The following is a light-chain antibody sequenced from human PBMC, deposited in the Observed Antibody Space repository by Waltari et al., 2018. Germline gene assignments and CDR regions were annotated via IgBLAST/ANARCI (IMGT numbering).Light chain of an antibody. J-gene: IGLJ3*02. V-gene: IGLV2-8*01. CDR3: SSYTGSDMDIV. CDR1: SSDVGTYNY. CDR2: DVT. Sequence: QSALTQPPSASGSPGQSVTIPCTGTSSDVGTYNYVSWYQQHPGQAPKLMIDDVTKRPAGVPDRFSASKSGNTASLTVSGLQAEDEADYYCSSYTGSDMDIVFGGGTKLTVL.